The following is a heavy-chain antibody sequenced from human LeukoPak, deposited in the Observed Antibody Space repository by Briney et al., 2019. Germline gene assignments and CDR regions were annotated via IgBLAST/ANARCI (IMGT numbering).Heavy chain of an antibody. CDR1: GXTFSNAW. Sequence: GGSLRLSCAASGXTFSNAWMSWVRQAPGKGLEWVARIKSKTDGGTTEYAAPVKGRFIVSRDDSKNMLYLQMKSLKTEDTAVYYCTTDGYCSGGSCYGFDNWGQGALVTVSS. CDR3: TTDGYCSGGSCYGFDN. D-gene: IGHD2-15*01. J-gene: IGHJ4*02. V-gene: IGHV3-15*01. CDR2: IKSKTDGGTT.